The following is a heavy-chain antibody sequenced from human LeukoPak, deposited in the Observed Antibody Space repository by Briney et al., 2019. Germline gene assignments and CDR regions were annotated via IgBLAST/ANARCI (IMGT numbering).Heavy chain of an antibody. V-gene: IGHV4-4*07. J-gene: IGHJ4*02. CDR1: GDSISSYY. CDR3: ARSGVWENYRTVSLTTAFDY. CDR2: ISTTGST. D-gene: IGHD3-16*02. Sequence: SETLSLTCTVSGDSISSYYWSWIREPAGEGLEWIGRISTTGSTHYNPPLKSRVTMSLDTSNNQFSLKLTSVTAADTAVYYCARSGVWENYRTVSLTTAFDYWGQGTLVSVSS.